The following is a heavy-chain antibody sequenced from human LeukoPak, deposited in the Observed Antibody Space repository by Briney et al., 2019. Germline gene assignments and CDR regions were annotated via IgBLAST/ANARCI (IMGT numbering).Heavy chain of an antibody. Sequence: PGGSLRLSCAASGFTFSNYDMHWVRQATGKGLEWVSAIGNAGDTYYPGSVRGRFTMSRENAKNSLYLQMNSLTAGDTAVYYCARGANTHFDYWGQGILVTVSS. J-gene: IGHJ4*02. CDR3: ARGANTHFDY. CDR2: IGNAGDT. CDR1: GFTFSNYD. V-gene: IGHV3-13*04. D-gene: IGHD1-26*01.